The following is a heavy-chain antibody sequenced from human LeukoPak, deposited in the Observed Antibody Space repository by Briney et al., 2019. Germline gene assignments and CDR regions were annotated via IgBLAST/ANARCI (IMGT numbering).Heavy chain of an antibody. Sequence: SETLSLTCAGYGGSFSGYYWSWIRQPPGKGLEWIGEINHSGSTNYNPSLKSRVTISVDTSKNQFSLKLSSVTAADTAVYYCARVRIAAAGTKMDYLDYWGQGTLVTVSS. V-gene: IGHV4-34*01. CDR2: INHSGST. CDR1: GGSFSGYY. CDR3: ARVRIAAAGTKMDYLDY. J-gene: IGHJ4*02. D-gene: IGHD6-13*01.